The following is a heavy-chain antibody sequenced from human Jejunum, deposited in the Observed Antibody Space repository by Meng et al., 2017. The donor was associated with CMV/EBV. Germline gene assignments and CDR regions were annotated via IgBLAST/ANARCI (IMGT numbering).Heavy chain of an antibody. CDR2: LLWYVVPF. CDR3: ARAEERDFGVVDGFDR. D-gene: IGHD3-3*01. Sequence: FGASWVRLVRQVTGRVLEWVSSLLWYVVPFDYADSATGRFTISRDHVTNSLYLQMNSLRLDDTAFYYCARAEERDFGVVDGFDRWGQGTLVTVSS. J-gene: IGHJ4*02. V-gene: IGHV3-20*03. CDR1: FGASW.